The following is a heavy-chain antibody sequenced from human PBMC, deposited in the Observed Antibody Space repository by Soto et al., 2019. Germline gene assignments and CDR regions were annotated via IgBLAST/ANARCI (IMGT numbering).Heavy chain of an antibody. Sequence: LRVSCAASEFSFSDYWMSWIRQAPGKGLEWVSYISSSGSTIYYADSVKGRFTISRDNAKNSLYLQMNSLRAEDTAVYYCATQTWYPYFDYWGQGTLVTVSS. J-gene: IGHJ4*02. CDR2: ISSSGSTI. CDR3: ATQTWYPYFDY. V-gene: IGHV3-11*01. CDR1: EFSFSDYW. D-gene: IGHD6-13*01.